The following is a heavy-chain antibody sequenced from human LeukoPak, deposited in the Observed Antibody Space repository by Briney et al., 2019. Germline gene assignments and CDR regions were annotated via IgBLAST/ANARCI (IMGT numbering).Heavy chain of an antibody. D-gene: IGHD3-22*01. CDR2: ISVDGSNK. CDR3: AKHYYDDSGFLGMDV. Sequence: PGGSLRLSCAVSGFTLTSYGMYWVRQAPGKGLDWVAVISVDGSNKYYTDSVKGRFTISRDISNNTLYLQMNSLRAEDTAVYYCAKHYYDDSGFLGMDVWGQGTTVTVSS. V-gene: IGHV3-30*18. CDR1: GFTLTSYG. J-gene: IGHJ6*02.